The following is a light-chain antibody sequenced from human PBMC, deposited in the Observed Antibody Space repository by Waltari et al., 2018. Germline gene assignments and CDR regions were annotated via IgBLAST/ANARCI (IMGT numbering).Light chain of an antibody. J-gene: IGKJ1*01. CDR3: QQRSNLWT. CDR2: DEY. CDR1: QSISSN. Sequence: ETVLTQSPATLSLSPGERATLSCRASQSISSNLAWYQQKPGQPPRLLIHDEYKRATGIPARFSCSGSGTDFTLTISSLEPEDFAVYYCQQRSNLWTFGQGTKVEIK. V-gene: IGKV3-11*01.